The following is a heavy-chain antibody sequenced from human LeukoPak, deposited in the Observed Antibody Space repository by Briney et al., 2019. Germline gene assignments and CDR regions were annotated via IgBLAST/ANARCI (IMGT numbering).Heavy chain of an antibody. D-gene: IGHD2-8*01. CDR2: ISYDGRQK. V-gene: IGHV3-30*14. CDR1: GFTGLSSFSSYA. J-gene: IGHJ4*02. CDR3: TRVYLERLTAGYFDH. Sequence: GGSLRLSCAASGFTGLSSFSSYAMHWVRQAPGKGLEWVAVISYDGRQKYYADSVKGRFTISRDNSKNTLFLQMNSLRDEDTAVYYCTRVYLERLTAGYFDHWGQGTLVTVSP.